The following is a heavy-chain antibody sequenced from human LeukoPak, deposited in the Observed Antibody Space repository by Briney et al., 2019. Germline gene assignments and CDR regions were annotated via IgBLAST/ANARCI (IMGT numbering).Heavy chain of an antibody. V-gene: IGHV3-30-3*01. CDR2: ISYDGDNE. Sequence: PGGSLRLSCAASGFTFSNFAMHWVRQAPGKGLEWVAVISYDGDNEYYADSVKGQFTISRDNSKDRLYLQMNSLRAEDTAVYYCARDRVGATDYFDYWGQGTLVTVSS. D-gene: IGHD1-26*01. J-gene: IGHJ4*02. CDR1: GFTFSNFA. CDR3: ARDRVGATDYFDY.